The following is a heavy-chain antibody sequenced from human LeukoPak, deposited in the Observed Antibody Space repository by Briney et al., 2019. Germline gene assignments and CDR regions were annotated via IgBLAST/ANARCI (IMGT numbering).Heavy chain of an antibody. CDR3: ARGXXXWDPXYQLLXXGXYYFDY. D-gene: IGHD2-2*01. Sequence: ETXXLTXAVYGRSFSGYYWSWIRQPPGKGLEWXGEINHSGSTNYNPSLKSRVXISVDTSKNQFSLKLSSVTAADTAVYYGARGXXXWDPXYQLLXXGXYYFDYWGQGTLVTVSS. J-gene: IGHJ4*02. V-gene: IGHV4-34*01. CDR1: GRSFSGYY. CDR2: INHSGST.